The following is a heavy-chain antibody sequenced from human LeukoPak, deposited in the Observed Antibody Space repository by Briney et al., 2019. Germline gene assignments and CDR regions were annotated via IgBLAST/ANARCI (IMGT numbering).Heavy chain of an antibody. J-gene: IGHJ5*02. CDR1: GYTFTGYY. CDR3: ARDLSSKVAAFDH. V-gene: IGHV1-2*02. CDR2: INPNSGGT. Sequence: ASVKVSCKASGYTFTGYYMHWVRQAPGQGLEWMGWINPNSGGTNYAQKFQGRVTMTRDTSISTAYMELSRLRSDDTAVYYCARDLSSKVAAFDHWGQGTLVTVSS. D-gene: IGHD1-26*01.